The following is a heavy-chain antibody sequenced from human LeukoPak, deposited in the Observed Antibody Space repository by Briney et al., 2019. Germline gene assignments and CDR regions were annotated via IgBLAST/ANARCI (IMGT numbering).Heavy chain of an antibody. CDR2: VYYSGTT. CDR1: GDSISSRSYY. Sequence: SETLSLTCTVSGDSISSRSYYWGWIRQPPGKVLEWIGRVYYSGTTSYTPSLKSRVTISVDMSKHHFSLRLRSVTAADTAMYYCARGTLYRGWSYYLDFWGQGSQVTVSS. D-gene: IGHD6-19*01. J-gene: IGHJ4*02. CDR3: ARGTLYRGWSYYLDF. V-gene: IGHV4-39*07.